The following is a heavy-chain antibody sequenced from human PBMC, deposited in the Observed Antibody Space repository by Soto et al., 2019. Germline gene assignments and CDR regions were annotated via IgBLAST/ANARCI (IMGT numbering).Heavy chain of an antibody. CDR2: IDPSDSYT. CDR3: ARHFSSSWLYYYYGMDV. J-gene: IGHJ6*02. D-gene: IGHD6-13*01. Sequence: GESLMISCKGSGYSFTSYWISWVRQMPGKGLEWMGRIDPSDSYTNYSPSFQGHVTISADKSISTAYLQWSSLKASDTAMYYCARHFSSSWLYYYYGMDVWGQGTTVTVSS. V-gene: IGHV5-10-1*01. CDR1: GYSFTSYW.